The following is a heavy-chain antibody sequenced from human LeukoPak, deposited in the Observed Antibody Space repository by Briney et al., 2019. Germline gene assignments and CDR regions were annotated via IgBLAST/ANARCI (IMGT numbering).Heavy chain of an antibody. CDR3: ARQAGAGTLWDYFDY. Sequence: PSETLSLTCTVSGASISSSNGYFWAWIRQPPGKGPDWIGIIDYRGTAFYNPSFESRVTISVETSKNFFSLILTSVTAADTAFYYCARQAGAGTLWDYFDYWGQGALVTVSS. D-gene: IGHD2/OR15-2a*01. CDR2: IDYRGTA. CDR1: GASISSSNGYF. V-gene: IGHV4-39*01. J-gene: IGHJ4*02.